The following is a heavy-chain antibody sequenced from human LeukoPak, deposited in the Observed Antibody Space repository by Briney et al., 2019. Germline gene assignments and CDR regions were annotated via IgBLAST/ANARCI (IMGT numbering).Heavy chain of an antibody. D-gene: IGHD1-26*01. J-gene: IGHJ6*03. V-gene: IGHV3-48*01. CDR1: GFTFSYYS. Sequence: GGSLRLSCAASGFTFSYYSMNWVRQAPGKGLEWVSYISSSSSTIYYADSVKGRFTISRDNAKNSLYLQMNSLRAEDTAVYYRARSGGDYYYYYMDVWGKGTTVTVSS. CDR3: ARSGGDYYYYYMDV. CDR2: ISSSSSTI.